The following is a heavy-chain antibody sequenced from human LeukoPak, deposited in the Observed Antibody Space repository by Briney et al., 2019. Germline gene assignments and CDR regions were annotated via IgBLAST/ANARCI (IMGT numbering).Heavy chain of an antibody. CDR1: GFTFSSYA. CDR2: ISSNGGST. J-gene: IGHJ6*03. CDR3: ARGSNWNDGFSIYYYYYYMDV. D-gene: IGHD1-1*01. Sequence: GGSLRLSCAASGFTFSSYAMHWVRQAPGKGLEYVSAISSNGGSTYYANSVKGRFTISRDNSKNTLYLQMGSLRAEDMAVYYCARGSNWNDGFSIYYYYYYMDVWGKGTTVTISS. V-gene: IGHV3-64*01.